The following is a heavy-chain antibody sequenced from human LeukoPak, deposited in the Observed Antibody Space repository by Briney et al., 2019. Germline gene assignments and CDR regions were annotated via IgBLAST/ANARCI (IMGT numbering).Heavy chain of an antibody. CDR1: RLTFPEYV. V-gene: IGHV3-23*01. Sequence: GGSLRLSCVASRLTFPEYVMSWVRQAPGKGLEWVSSIGASGQTTYYTDSVRGRFTISRDNFKNTLFLQMDSLTVDDTAVYYCAQHMSRVSHPIGSWGQGTPVTVSS. D-gene: IGHD5/OR15-5a*01. CDR3: AQHMSRVSHPIGS. CDR2: IGASGQTT. J-gene: IGHJ4*02.